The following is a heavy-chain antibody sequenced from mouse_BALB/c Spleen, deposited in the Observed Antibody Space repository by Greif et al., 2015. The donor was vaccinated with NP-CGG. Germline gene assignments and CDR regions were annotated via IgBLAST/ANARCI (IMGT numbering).Heavy chain of an antibody. J-gene: IGHJ3*01. D-gene: IGHD2-4*01. CDR1: GFSLTGYG. CDR3: ARDFSSTMITRGFAY. Sequence: VMLVESGPGLVAPSQSLSITCTVSGFSLTGYGVNWVRQPPGRGLEWLGMIWGDGSTDYNSALKSRLSISKDNSKSXVFLKMNSLQTDDTARYYCARDFSSTMITRGFAYWGQGTLVTVSA. CDR2: IWGDGST. V-gene: IGHV2-6-7*01.